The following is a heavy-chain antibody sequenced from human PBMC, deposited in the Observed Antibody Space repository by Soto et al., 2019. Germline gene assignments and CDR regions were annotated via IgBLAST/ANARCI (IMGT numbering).Heavy chain of an antibody. CDR3: ARDERGSGSYFGRLNWFDP. V-gene: IGHV1-18*01. J-gene: IGHJ5*02. CDR1: GYTFTSYG. D-gene: IGHD3-10*01. CDR2: ISGYTGNT. Sequence: GASVKVSCKASGYTFTSYGISWVRQAPGQGIEWMGWISGYTGNTNYAQKVQGRVILTTDTSTSTAYMELTGLTPDDTAVYYCARDERGSGSYFGRLNWFDPWGQGTLVTVS.